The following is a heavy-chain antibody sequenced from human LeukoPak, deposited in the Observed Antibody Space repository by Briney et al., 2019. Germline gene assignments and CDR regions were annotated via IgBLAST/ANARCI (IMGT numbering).Heavy chain of an antibody. Sequence: SVKVSCKASGGTFSSYAISWVRQAPGQGLEWMGRIIPILGIANYAQKFQGRVTITADKSTSTAYMELNSLRAEDTAVYYCARMYYDILTGYFGYWGQGTLVTVSS. CDR3: ARMYYDILTGYFGY. J-gene: IGHJ4*02. CDR1: GGTFSSYA. D-gene: IGHD3-9*01. V-gene: IGHV1-69*04. CDR2: IIPILGIA.